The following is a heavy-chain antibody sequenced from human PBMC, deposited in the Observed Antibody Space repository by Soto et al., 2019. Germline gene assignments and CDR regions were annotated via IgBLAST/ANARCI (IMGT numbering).Heavy chain of an antibody. V-gene: IGHV4-39*01. D-gene: IGHD3-10*01. J-gene: IGHJ5*02. CDR3: ARHGITRVYGSGSNNWFDP. CDR1: GGSISSSSYY. CDR2: IYYSGST. Sequence: QLQLQESGPGLVKPSETLSLTCTVSGGSISSSSYYWGWIRQPPGKGLEWIGSIYYSGSTYYNPSLKSRVTISVDTSKNPFSLKLSSVTAADTAVYYCARHGITRVYGSGSNNWFDPWGQGTLVTVSS.